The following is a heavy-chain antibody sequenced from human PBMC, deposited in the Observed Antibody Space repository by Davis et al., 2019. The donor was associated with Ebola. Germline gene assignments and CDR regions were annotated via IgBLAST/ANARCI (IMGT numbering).Heavy chain of an antibody. CDR2: INPSGGST. J-gene: IGHJ6*03. CDR3: ARVGGGYCSSTSCYPPAEYYMDV. Sequence: ASVKVSCKASGYTFTSYYLHWVRQAPGQGLEWMGIINPSGGSTTYAQKFQGRVTMTRDTSTSTVYLELSSLRSEDTAVYYCARVGGGYCSSTSCYPPAEYYMDVWGKGTTVTVSS. CDR1: GYTFTSYY. V-gene: IGHV1-46*01. D-gene: IGHD2-2*03.